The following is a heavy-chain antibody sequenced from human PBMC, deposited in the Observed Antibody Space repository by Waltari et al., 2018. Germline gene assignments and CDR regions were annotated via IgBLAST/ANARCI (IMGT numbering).Heavy chain of an antibody. J-gene: IGHJ4*02. V-gene: IGHV3-21*01. CDR2: ISSSSSYI. CDR1: GFTFSSYS. D-gene: IGHD6-19*01. Sequence: EVQLVESGGGLVKPGGSLRLSCAASGFTFSSYSMNWVRQAPGKGLGGVSSISSSSSYIYYADSVKGRFTMARDNAKSSLYLKMTSLRAEDTAVYYCGRGGVGGNGGWGQGTLVTVSS. CDR3: GRGGVGGNGG.